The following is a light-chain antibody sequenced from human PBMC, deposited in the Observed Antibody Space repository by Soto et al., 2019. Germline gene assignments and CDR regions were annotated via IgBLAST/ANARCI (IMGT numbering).Light chain of an antibody. CDR3: QQRNVWPPIT. V-gene: IGKV3-15*01. CDR2: GAS. J-gene: IGKJ5*01. CDR1: QSVSSN. Sequence: DIVMTQSPATLPVSPGERATLSCRASQSVSSNLAWYQQKPGQAPRFLIYGASTRATGIPARFSGSGSGTELTLTINSLEPEDFAVYYCQQRNVWPPITFGQGTRLEIK.